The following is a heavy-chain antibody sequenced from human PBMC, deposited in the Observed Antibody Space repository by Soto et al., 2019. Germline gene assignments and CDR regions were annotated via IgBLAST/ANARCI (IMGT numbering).Heavy chain of an antibody. CDR2: IIPIFGTA. J-gene: IGHJ3*02. D-gene: IGHD3-10*01. Sequence: SVKVSCKASGCTFSSYAISWVRQAPGQGLEWMGGIIPIFGTANYTQKFQGRVTITADKSTSTAYMELSSLRSEDTAVYYCARDRRSPWFGELLNDAFDIWGQGTMVTVSS. CDR1: GCTFSSYA. V-gene: IGHV1-69*06. CDR3: ARDRRSPWFGELLNDAFDI.